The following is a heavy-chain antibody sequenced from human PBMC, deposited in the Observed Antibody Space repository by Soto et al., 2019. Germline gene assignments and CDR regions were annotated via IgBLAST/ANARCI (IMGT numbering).Heavy chain of an antibody. CDR2: ISYDGSNK. Sequence: PGGSLRLSCAASGFTFSSYAMHWVRQAPGKGLEWVAVISYDGSNKYYADSVKGRFTISRDNSKNTLYLQMNSLRAEDTAVYYCARDLGVWFGELISVFDYWGQGTLVTVSS. D-gene: IGHD3-10*01. V-gene: IGHV3-30-3*01. CDR3: ARDLGVWFGELISVFDY. CDR1: GFTFSSYA. J-gene: IGHJ4*02.